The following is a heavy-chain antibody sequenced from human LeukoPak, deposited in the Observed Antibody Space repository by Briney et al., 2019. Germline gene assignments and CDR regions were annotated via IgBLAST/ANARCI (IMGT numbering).Heavy chain of an antibody. J-gene: IGHJ4*02. D-gene: IGHD6-13*01. CDR3: AREYSSFEY. Sequence: SETLSLTCTVSGGSISTYYWSWIRQPPGKGLEWVGYINHSGYTDYNPSLKSRATISVDTSKNQFSLKLRSVTAADTAVYYCAREYSSFEYWGQGILVTVSS. V-gene: IGHV4-59*01. CDR1: GGSISTYY. CDR2: INHSGYT.